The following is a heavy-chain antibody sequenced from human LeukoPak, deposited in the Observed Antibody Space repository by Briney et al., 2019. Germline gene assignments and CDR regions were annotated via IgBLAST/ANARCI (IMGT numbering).Heavy chain of an antibody. D-gene: IGHD3-10*01. J-gene: IGHJ4*02. CDR1: GGSFSGYY. V-gene: IGHV4-34*01. Sequence: PSETLSLTCAVYGGSFSGYYWSWIRQPPGKGLEWIGEINHSGSTNYNPSLKSRVTISVDTSKNQFSLKLSSVTAADTAVYYCARGSRTPPRYYYGSGSYYIKWGQGTLVTVLS. CDR2: INHSGST. CDR3: ARGSRTPPRYYYGSGSYYIK.